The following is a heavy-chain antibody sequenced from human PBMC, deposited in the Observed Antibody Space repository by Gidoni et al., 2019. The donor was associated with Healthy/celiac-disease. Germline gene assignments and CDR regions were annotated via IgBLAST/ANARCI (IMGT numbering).Heavy chain of an antibody. Sequence: EVQLVESGGGLVKPGGSLSLSCAASGFTFRSSSMNWVRQAPGKGLEWVSSISSSSSYIYYADSVKGRFTISRDNAKNSLYLQMNSLRAEDTAVYYCARDLDSSGWYGYAFDIWGQGTMVTVSS. V-gene: IGHV3-21*01. CDR3: ARDLDSSGWYGYAFDI. J-gene: IGHJ3*02. CDR2: ISSSSSYI. D-gene: IGHD6-19*01. CDR1: GFTFRSSS.